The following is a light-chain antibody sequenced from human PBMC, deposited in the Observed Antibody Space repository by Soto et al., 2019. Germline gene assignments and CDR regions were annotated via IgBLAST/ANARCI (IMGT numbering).Light chain of an antibody. CDR3: QAWDSSTVV. CDR2: QDI. J-gene: IGLJ2*01. Sequence: ELTQPPSVSVSPGQTASITCSGHKLGNKYACWYQRKPGQSPVLVIYQDIKRPSGIPERFSGSNSGNTATLTISGTQAMDEADYYCQAWDSSTVVFGGGTKVTVL. CDR1: KLGNKY. V-gene: IGLV3-1*01.